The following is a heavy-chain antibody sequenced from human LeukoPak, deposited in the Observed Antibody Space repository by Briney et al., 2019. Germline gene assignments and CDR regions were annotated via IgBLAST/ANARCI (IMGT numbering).Heavy chain of an antibody. CDR1: GFTFSTYG. V-gene: IGHV3-23*01. CDR2: ISGSADFT. CDR3: VHCGGDCYPCCGMDG. J-gene: IGHJ6*02. Sequence: GGSLRLSCEASGFTFSTYGMSWVRQAPGKGLEWVSTISGSADFTYYADSVRGRFTISRDNSKNTLYLQMNSLRAEDTAVYYCVHCGGDCYPCCGMDGWGQGTTVTVSS. D-gene: IGHD2-21*02.